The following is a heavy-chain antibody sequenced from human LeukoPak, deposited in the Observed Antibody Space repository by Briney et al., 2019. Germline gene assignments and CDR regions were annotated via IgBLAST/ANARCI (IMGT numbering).Heavy chain of an antibody. Sequence: SETLSLTCTVSGGSISSYYWSWIRQPAGKGLEWIGRIYSSGSTDYNPSLKSRVTMSVDTSKNHFSLKMSSLTAADTAVYYCARKGYSGYFDYWGQGTLVTVSS. CDR2: IYSSGST. J-gene: IGHJ4*02. CDR1: GGSISSYY. CDR3: ARKGYSGYFDY. V-gene: IGHV4-4*07. D-gene: IGHD5-12*01.